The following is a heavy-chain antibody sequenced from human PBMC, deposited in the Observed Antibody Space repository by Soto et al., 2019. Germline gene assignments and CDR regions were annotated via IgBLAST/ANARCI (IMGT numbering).Heavy chain of an antibody. CDR2: IIPIFGTA. CDR3: ARDGGTTITMVRGYYYYGMDV. V-gene: IGHV1-69*13. CDR1: GGTFSSYA. J-gene: IGHJ6*02. Sequence: SVKVSCKASGGTFSSYAISWVRQAPGQGLEWMGGIIPIFGTANYAQKFQGRVTITADESTSTAYMELSSLRSEDTAVYYCARDGGTTITMVRGYYYYGMDVWGQGTTVTVSS. D-gene: IGHD3-10*01.